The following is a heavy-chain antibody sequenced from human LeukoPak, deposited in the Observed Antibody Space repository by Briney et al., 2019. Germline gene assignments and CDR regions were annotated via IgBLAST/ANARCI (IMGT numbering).Heavy chain of an antibody. D-gene: IGHD4-17*01. J-gene: IGHJ4*02. CDR1: GFTFSSYE. CDR3: ASPWAYGAH. CDR2: INNGDSDI. Sequence: PRGSLRLSCAASGFTFSSYEMNWVRQAPGKGLEWVSYINNGDSDIYSTDSVKGRFTISRDNAKNSLYLQMNSLRAEDTAVYYCASPWAYGAHWGQGTLGT. V-gene: IGHV3-48*03.